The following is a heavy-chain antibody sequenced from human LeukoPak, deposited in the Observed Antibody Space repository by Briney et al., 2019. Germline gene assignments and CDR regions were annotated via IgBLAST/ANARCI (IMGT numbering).Heavy chain of an antibody. J-gene: IGHJ5*02. Sequence: GGSLRLSCAASGFTFSSYAMSWVRQAPGKGLEWVSAISGSGGSTYYADSVKGRFTISRDNSKNTLYLQMNSLRAEDTAVHYCARELPIVVVPAAIKEDWFDPWGQGTLVTVSS. CDR3: ARELPIVVVPAAIKEDWFDP. V-gene: IGHV3-23*01. CDR2: ISGSGGST. CDR1: GFTFSSYA. D-gene: IGHD2-2*02.